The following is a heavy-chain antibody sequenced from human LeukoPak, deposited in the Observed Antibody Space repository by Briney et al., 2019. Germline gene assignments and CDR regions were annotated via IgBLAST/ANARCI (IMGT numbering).Heavy chain of an antibody. Sequence: ASVKVSCKASGYTFTNYDINWVRQASVQGLEWIGYMTPKNGNTGYAQRFQGRVTMTRDTSISTAYMELSSLRSEDTAVYYCATTNYRLPFDYWGQGTPVTVSS. V-gene: IGHV1-8*01. CDR1: GYTFTNYD. D-gene: IGHD1-7*01. CDR3: ATTNYRLPFDY. CDR2: MTPKNGNT. J-gene: IGHJ4*02.